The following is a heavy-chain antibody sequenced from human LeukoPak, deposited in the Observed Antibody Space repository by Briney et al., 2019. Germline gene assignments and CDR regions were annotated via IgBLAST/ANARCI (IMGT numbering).Heavy chain of an antibody. CDR2: IYYSGST. Sequence: SETLSLTWTVSAGSISSYYWGWIRPPPGKWLGWVGSIYYSGSTNYNPSLKSRVTISVDTSKNQFSLKLSSVTAADTAVYYCARDQGVVTALPGDFDSWGQGTLVTVSA. CDR1: AGSISSYY. D-gene: IGHD2-21*02. V-gene: IGHV4-59*01. CDR3: ARDQGVVTALPGDFDS. J-gene: IGHJ4*02.